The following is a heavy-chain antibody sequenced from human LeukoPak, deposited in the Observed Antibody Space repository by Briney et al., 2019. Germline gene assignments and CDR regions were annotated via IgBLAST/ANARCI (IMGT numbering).Heavy chain of an antibody. D-gene: IGHD2-21*02. V-gene: IGHV3-23*01. Sequence: GGSLRLSCVGSGLNFNTYELTWVRQAPGKGLEWVALFGTRHTHIFYADSVEGRFAISRDNSKNTVYLQMNSLRVEDAAVYYCAARLPLYGMDVWGQGTTVTVSS. CDR2: FGTRHTHI. CDR1: GLNFNTYE. J-gene: IGHJ6*02. CDR3: AARLPLYGMDV.